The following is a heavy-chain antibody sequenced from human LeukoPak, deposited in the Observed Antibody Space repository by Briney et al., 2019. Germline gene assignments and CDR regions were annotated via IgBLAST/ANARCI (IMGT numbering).Heavy chain of an antibody. V-gene: IGHV3-48*04. CDR1: GFTFSSYS. CDR2: ISSSSSTI. D-gene: IGHD2-2*01. Sequence: GGSLRLSCAASGFTFSSYSMNWVRQAPGKGLEWVSYISSSSSTIYYADSVKGRFTISRDNAKNSLYLQMNSLRAEDTAVYYCASLPSVIPAGRDYWGQGTLVTVSS. CDR3: ASLPSVIPAGRDY. J-gene: IGHJ4*02.